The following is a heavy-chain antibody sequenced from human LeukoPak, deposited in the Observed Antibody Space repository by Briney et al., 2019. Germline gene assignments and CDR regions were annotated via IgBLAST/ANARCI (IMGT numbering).Heavy chain of an antibody. J-gene: IGHJ5*02. D-gene: IGHD3-22*01. V-gene: IGHV4-39*01. CDR1: GVSISSSNSY. Sequence: PETLSLTCTVSGVSISSSNSYWGWIRQPPGKGLEWIGSIYYSGSTYYDPSLKSRVTISVDTSKNQFSLKLSSVTAADTAVYYCARCKKNNYDSSGYHGDWFDPWGQGTLVTVSS. CDR2: IYYSGST. CDR3: ARCKKNNYDSSGYHGDWFDP.